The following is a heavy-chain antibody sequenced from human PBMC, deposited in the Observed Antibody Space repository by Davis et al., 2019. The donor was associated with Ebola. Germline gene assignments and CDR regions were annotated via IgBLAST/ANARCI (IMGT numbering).Heavy chain of an antibody. CDR1: GYTFTGYY. J-gene: IGHJ4*02. CDR2: INPSGGST. CDR3: ARAFWYNWNDVESQFDY. Sequence: ASVKVSCKASGYTFTGYYMHWVRQAPGQGLEWMGIINPSGGSTSYAQKFQGRVTMTTDTPTSTAYLELRSLRSDDTAVYYCARAFWYNWNDVESQFDYWGQGTLVTVSS. D-gene: IGHD1-1*01. V-gene: IGHV1-46*01.